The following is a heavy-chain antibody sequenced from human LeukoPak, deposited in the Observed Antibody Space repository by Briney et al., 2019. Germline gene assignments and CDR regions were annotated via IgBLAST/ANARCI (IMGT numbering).Heavy chain of an antibody. J-gene: IGHJ4*02. CDR1: GYTFTSFG. CDR3: ARDASSSWYQN. Sequence: GASVKVSCKASGYTFTSFGISWVRQAPGQGLEWVGWSNTNTGNTNYAQKFQGRVTMTTDTSTSTAYMEVRSLRSDDTAVYYCARDASSSWYQNWGQGTLVTVSS. D-gene: IGHD6-13*01. V-gene: IGHV1-18*01. CDR2: SNTNTGNT.